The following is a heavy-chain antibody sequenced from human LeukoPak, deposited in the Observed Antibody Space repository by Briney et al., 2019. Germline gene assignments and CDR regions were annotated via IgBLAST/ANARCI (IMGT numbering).Heavy chain of an antibody. CDR2: IIGSSSYI. Sequence: GGSLRLSCTASGFTFSTYSMNWVRQAPGKGLEWVSSIIGSSSYIYHAESLKGRFTISRDNAKNSLYLQMNSLRAEDTAVYYCARSDYDSSGYFDFWGQGTLVTVSS. J-gene: IGHJ4*02. D-gene: IGHD3-22*01. CDR3: ARSDYDSSGYFDF. CDR1: GFTFSTYS. V-gene: IGHV3-21*01.